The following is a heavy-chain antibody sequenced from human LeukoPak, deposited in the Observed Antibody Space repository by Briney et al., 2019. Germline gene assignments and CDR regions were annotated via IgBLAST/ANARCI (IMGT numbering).Heavy chain of an antibody. J-gene: IGHJ6*03. V-gene: IGHV1-69*05. D-gene: IGHD6-6*01. CDR1: GGTFSSYA. Sequence: SAKVSCKASGGTFSSYAISWVRQAPGQGLEWMGGIIPTFGTANYAQKFQGRVTITTDESTSTAYMELSSLRSEDTAVYYCARGPRAARPPGYYYMDVWGKGTTVTVSS. CDR3: ARGPRAARPPGYYYMDV. CDR2: IIPTFGTA.